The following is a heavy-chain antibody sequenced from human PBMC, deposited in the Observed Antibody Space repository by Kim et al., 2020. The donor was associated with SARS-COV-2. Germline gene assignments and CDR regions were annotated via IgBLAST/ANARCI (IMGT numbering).Heavy chain of an antibody. V-gene: IGHV4-34*01. CDR2: INHSGTI. D-gene: IGHD6-19*01. CDR3: ETHSGPPGGY. J-gene: IGHJ4*02. Sequence: SETLSLTCAVYGGSFSGYFWSWIRQPPGKGLEWIGEINHSGTISYNPSLKSRVTISVDTSKNQFSLKLTPVTAAATAVYYCETHSGPPGGYWGQGTLVTVSS. CDR1: GGSFSGYF.